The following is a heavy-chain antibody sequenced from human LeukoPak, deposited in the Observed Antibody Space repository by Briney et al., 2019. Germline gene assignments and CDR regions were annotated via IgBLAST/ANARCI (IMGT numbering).Heavy chain of an antibody. CDR3: ARHGAKYSSSFWFDP. D-gene: IGHD6-6*01. Sequence: GASVKVSCKASGYTFTNYAISWVLQAPGQGLEWMGWITAYNVNTNYVQKLQGRVTMTTDTSTNTAYMELRSLRIDDTAVYYCARHGAKYSSSFWFDPWGQGTLVIVSS. CDR1: GYTFTNYA. J-gene: IGHJ5*02. CDR2: ITAYNVNT. V-gene: IGHV1-18*01.